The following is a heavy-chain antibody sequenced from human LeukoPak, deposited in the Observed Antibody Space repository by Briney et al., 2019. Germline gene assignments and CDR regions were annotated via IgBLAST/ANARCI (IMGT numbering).Heavy chain of an antibody. V-gene: IGHV3-21*03. Sequence: GGSLRLSCAASGFTFSSYEMNWVRQAPGKGLEWASAITSSSSEIYYADSVKGRFTISRDNAKNSLYLQMNSLRAEDTAVYYCARVSSTMTVDKDFQHWGQGTLVTVSS. CDR2: ITSSSSEI. CDR1: GFTFSSYE. J-gene: IGHJ1*01. D-gene: IGHD5-12*01. CDR3: ARVSSTMTVDKDFQH.